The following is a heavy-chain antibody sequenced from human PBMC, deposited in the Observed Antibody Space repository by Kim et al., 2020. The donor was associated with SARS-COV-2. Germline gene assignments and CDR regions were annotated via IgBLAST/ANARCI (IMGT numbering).Heavy chain of an antibody. D-gene: IGHD3-22*01. Sequence: SEKGRFTISRDNSGKSVFLQMNSLKTEDTAVYYCASHYDSEEKRGAFDFWGQGTLVTVSS. CDR3: ASHYDSEEKRGAFDF. V-gene: IGHV3-11*01. J-gene: IGHJ4*02.